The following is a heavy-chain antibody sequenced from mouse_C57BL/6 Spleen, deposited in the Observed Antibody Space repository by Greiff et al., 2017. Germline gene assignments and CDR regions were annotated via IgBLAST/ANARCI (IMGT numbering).Heavy chain of an antibody. CDR1: GYTFTSYT. CDR2: INPSSGYT. D-gene: IGHD2-3*01. V-gene: IGHV1-4*01. J-gene: IGHJ3*01. Sequence: VKLVESGAELARPGASVKMSCKASGYTFTSYTMHWVKQRPGQGLEWIGYINPSSGYTKYNQKFKDKATLTADKSSSTAYMQLSSLTSEDSAVYYCARYDGYYLFAYWGQGTLVTVSA. CDR3: ARYDGYYLFAY.